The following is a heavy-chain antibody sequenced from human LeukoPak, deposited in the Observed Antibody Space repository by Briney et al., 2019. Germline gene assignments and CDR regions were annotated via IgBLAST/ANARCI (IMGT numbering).Heavy chain of an antibody. J-gene: IGHJ4*02. CDR3: ARGPSESNYFDY. V-gene: IGHV3-48*01. CDR2: ISSGRSTM. Sequence: GGSLRLSCAASGFTFGSYNMNWVRHVPGKGLEWVSYISSGRSTMYYADSVKGRFTISRDNAKNSLYLQMNSLRVEDTAVYYCARGPSESNYFDYWGQGTLVTVSS. CDR1: GFTFGSYN. D-gene: IGHD3-3*01.